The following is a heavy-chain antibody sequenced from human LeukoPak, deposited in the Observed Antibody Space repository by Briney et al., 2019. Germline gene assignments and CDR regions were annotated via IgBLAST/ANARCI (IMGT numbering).Heavy chain of an antibody. D-gene: IGHD2-2*02. CDR1: GGSFSGYY. CDR3: ASGIVVVXXAINN. Sequence: SETLSLTCAVYGGSFSGYYWSWIRQPPGKGLEWIGEINHSGSTNYNPSLKSRVTISVDTSKNQFSLKLSSVTAADTAVYYCASGIVVVXXAINNWGQGTLVTVSS. J-gene: IGHJ4*02. CDR2: INHSGST. V-gene: IGHV4-34*01.